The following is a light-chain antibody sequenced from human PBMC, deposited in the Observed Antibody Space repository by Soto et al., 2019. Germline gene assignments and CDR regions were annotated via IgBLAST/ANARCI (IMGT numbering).Light chain of an antibody. CDR1: SSDVGTYNY. CDR2: EVS. Sequence: QSVLTQPASVSGSPGQSITISCTGTSSDVGTYNYVSWYQQHPGKAPKLMIYEVSNRPSGISNRFSGSKSGNTASLTISGLQADDEADYYCSSYTGSSTYVFGTGTKVTVL. V-gene: IGLV2-14*01. CDR3: SSYTGSSTYV. J-gene: IGLJ1*01.